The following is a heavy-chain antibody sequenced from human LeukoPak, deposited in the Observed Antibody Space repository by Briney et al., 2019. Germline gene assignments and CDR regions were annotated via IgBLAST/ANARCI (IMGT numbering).Heavy chain of an antibody. V-gene: IGHV1-2*02. J-gene: IGHJ4*02. Sequence: ASVTVSCKASGYTFTGYYMHWVRQAPGQGLEWMGWINPNSGGTNYAQKFQDRVIMTRDTSISTAYMEPSRLRSDYTPVYYCARFPRGDSEYYYDSSGSYNWGQGTLVTVSS. CDR1: GYTFTGYY. D-gene: IGHD3-22*01. CDR2: INPNSGGT. CDR3: ARFPRGDSEYYYDSSGSYN.